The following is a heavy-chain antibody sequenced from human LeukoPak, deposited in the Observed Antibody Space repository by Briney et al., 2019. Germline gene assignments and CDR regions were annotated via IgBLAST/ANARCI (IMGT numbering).Heavy chain of an antibody. CDR2: ISAYNGNT. J-gene: IGHJ4*02. Sequence: ASVKVSCKASADTFIGYYIHWVRQAPGQGLEWMGWISAYNGNTNYAQKLQGRVTMTTDTSTSTAYMELRSLRSDDTAVYYCARAVDLAVAGTGFDHWGQGTLVTVSS. CDR1: ADTFIGYY. D-gene: IGHD6-19*01. V-gene: IGHV1-18*04. CDR3: ARAVDLAVAGTGFDH.